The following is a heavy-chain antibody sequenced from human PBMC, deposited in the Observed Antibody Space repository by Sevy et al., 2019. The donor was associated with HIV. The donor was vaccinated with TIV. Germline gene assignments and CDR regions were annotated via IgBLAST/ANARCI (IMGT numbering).Heavy chain of an antibody. CDR2: FYTGSKT. J-gene: IGHJ6*02. Sequence: GGSLRLSCAVSGFPVSSSYMNWVRQALGKGLEWVSVFYTGSKTDYADSVKDRFTMSRDNSKNTLYLQMNGLRAEDTAVYYCARDKNAYYYGLDVWGQGTTVTVSS. V-gene: IGHV3-53*01. CDR3: ARDKNAYYYGLDV. CDR1: GFPVSSSY.